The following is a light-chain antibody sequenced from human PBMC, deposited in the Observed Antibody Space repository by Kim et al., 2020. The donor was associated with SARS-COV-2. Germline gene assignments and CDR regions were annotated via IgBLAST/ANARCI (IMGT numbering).Light chain of an antibody. CDR2: KAS. CDR3: QQYRSYPYT. Sequence: SASVGNRVTITCRASQSISNYLAWYKQKQGKAPKFLIYKASSLESAVPSRFSGSGYGTESTLTISSLQPDDLATYYRQQYRSYPYTCGQGTKLEL. J-gene: IGKJ2*01. CDR1: QSISNY. V-gene: IGKV1-5*03.